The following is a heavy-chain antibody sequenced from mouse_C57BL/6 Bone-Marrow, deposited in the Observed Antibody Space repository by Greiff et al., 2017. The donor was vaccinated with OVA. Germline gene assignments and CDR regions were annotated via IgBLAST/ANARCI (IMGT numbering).Heavy chain of an antibody. Sequence: VQLQQPGAELVRPGSSVKLSCKASGYTFTSYWMHWVKQRPIQGLEWIGNIDPSDSETHYNQKFKDKATLTVDKSSSTAYMQLSSLTSEDSAVYYCARRYYGSSSAWFAYWGQGTLVTVSA. D-gene: IGHD1-1*01. J-gene: IGHJ3*01. V-gene: IGHV1-52*01. CDR3: ARRYYGSSSAWFAY. CDR1: GYTFTSYW. CDR2: IDPSDSET.